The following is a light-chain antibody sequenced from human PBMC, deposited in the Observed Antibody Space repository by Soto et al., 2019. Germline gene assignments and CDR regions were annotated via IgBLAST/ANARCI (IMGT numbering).Light chain of an antibody. CDR2: GAS. J-gene: IGKJ1*01. CDR1: QSVSTSY. V-gene: IGKV3-20*01. Sequence: DIVLTQSPGTLSLSPGDRATLSCRASQSVSTSYLAWYQQKPGQAPRLLIYGASSRATGIPDRFSGSGSGTDFTLTISGLEPEDFEVYYCQQYGNSRGTLGQGPNVDI. CDR3: QQYGNSRGT.